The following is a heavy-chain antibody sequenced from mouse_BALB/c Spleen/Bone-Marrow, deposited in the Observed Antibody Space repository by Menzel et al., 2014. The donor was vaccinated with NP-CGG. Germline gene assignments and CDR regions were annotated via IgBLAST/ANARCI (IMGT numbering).Heavy chain of an antibody. CDR3: ARHYYYGYVDY. Sequence: EVQGVESGGGLVQPEGSLKLSCAVSGFDFSGYWMSWVRQAPGRGLEWIGEINPESSTINYTPSLKDKFSISRDNAKNTLYLQMSKVRSEDTALYYCARHYYYGYVDYWGQGTSVTVSS. CDR2: INPESSTI. D-gene: IGHD1-2*01. V-gene: IGHV4-1*02. J-gene: IGHJ4*01. CDR1: GFDFSGYW.